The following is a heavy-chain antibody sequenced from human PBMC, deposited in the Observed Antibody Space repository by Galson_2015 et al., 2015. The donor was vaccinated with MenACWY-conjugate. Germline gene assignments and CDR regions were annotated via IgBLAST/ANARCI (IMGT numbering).Heavy chain of an antibody. CDR2: ISYDGSNK. CDR3: AKVAYSNSWSQPLDY. Sequence: GLEWVAVISYDGSNKYYVDSVEGRFTISRDNSKNTLYLQMNSLRPEDTAVYYCAKVAYSNSWSQPLDYWGQGTLVTVSS. V-gene: IGHV3-30*18. J-gene: IGHJ4*02. D-gene: IGHD2-15*01.